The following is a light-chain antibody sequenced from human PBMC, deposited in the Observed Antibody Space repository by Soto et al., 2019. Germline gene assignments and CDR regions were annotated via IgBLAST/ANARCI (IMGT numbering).Light chain of an antibody. J-gene: IGKJ5*01. V-gene: IGKV3-11*01. CDR2: DAS. Sequence: IVLTQSPATLSLSPGERATLSCRASQSVTSYLAWYQQRPGQAPRLLINDASRRATGIPDRFSGSGSGADFTLTISSLEPEDFAVYYCQQRSSWPITFGQGTRLEI. CDR3: QQRSSWPIT. CDR1: QSVTSY.